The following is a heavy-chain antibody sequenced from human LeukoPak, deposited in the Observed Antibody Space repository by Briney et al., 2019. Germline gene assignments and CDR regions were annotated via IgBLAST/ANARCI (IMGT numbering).Heavy chain of an antibody. CDR1: GFTFSGYS. CDR3: ARDTFYYFDY. Sequence: GGSLRLSCAASGFTFSGYSMNWVRLAPGKGLEWVSYISSTSSTIYYADSVKGRFTISRDNAKKSLYLQMNSLRDEDTAVYYCARDTFYYFDYWGQGTLVTVSS. J-gene: IGHJ4*02. V-gene: IGHV3-48*02. CDR2: ISSTSSTI.